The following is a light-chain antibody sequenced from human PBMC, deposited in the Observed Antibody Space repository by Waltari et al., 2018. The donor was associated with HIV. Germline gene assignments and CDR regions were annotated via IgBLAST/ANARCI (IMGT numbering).Light chain of an antibody. CDR2: TNI. V-gene: IGLV1-44*01. CDR1: SPNIGRNT. Sequence: QSVLTQPPSASGTPGQRVTISCSGSSPNIGRNTVNWYQQLPGTAPKLLIYTNIQRPSWVPDRFSGSKSGTSASLAISGLHSDDEAHYYCGVWDDSLNGQVFGGGTKLTVL. CDR3: GVWDDSLNGQV. J-gene: IGLJ2*01.